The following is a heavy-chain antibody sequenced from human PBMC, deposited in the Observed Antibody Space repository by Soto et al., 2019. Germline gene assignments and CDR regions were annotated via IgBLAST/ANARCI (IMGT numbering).Heavy chain of an antibody. V-gene: IGHV1-69*04. CDR3: AREGTTVNYYYYYMDV. J-gene: IGHJ6*03. Sequence: ASVKVSCKASGGTFSSYTISWVRQAPGQGLEWMGRIIPILGIANYAQKFQGRVTITADKSTSTAYMELSSLRSEDTAVYYCAREGTTVNYYYYYMDVWGKGTTVT. CDR2: IIPILGIA. CDR1: GGTFSSYT. D-gene: IGHD1-7*01.